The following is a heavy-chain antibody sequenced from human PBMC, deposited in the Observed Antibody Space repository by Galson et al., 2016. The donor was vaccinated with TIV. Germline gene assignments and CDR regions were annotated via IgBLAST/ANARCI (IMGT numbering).Heavy chain of an antibody. V-gene: IGHV3-23*01. J-gene: IGHJ4*02. D-gene: IGHD5-24*01. CDR1: GFTFSAYA. CDR3: ANCRDRRGKGYVDF. CDR2: MTGPFMGTTGGGT. Sequence: SLRLSCAASGFTFSAYAMTWVRQGPGKGLEWVSSMTGPFMGTTGGGTFYADSVKGRFTISRDNPKSTLYLQMDSLRVEDTAVNYCANCRDRRGKGYVDFWGQGTVVT.